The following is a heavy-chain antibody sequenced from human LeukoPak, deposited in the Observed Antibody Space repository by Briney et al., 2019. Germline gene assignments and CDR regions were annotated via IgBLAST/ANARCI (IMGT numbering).Heavy chain of an antibody. CDR1: GGPITNDNW. CDR3: ARNGYYSADY. D-gene: IGHD4-17*01. V-gene: IGHV4-4*02. J-gene: IGHJ4*02. CDR2: IHHSGRT. Sequence: MASETLSLTCVVSGGPITNDNWWSWVRQPPGKGLEWIGEIHHSGRTNYNPSLRSRVTISVDKSKNEFSLKVTSVTAADTAVYYCARNGYYSADYWGQGTLVTVSS.